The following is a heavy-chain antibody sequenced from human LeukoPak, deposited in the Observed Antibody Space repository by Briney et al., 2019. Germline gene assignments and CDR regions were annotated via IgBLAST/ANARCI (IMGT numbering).Heavy chain of an antibody. CDR2: ISYDGSNK. D-gene: IGHD2-2*01. V-gene: IGHV3-30*04. J-gene: IGHJ6*03. Sequence: GRSLRLSCAASGFTFSSYAMHWVRQAPGKGLEWVAVISYDGSNKYYADSVKGRFTISRDNSKNTLYLQMNSLRAEDTAVYYCARDPYQPNYYYMDVWGKGTTVTVSS. CDR1: GFTFSSYA. CDR3: ARDPYQPNYYYMDV.